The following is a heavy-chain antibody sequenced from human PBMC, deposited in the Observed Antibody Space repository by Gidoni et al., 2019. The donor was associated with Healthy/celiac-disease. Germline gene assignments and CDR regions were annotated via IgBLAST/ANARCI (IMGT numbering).Heavy chain of an antibody. CDR1: GFTFSSYA. D-gene: IGHD4-17*01. V-gene: IGHV3-23*01. CDR2: ISGSGGST. CDR3: AKDLGSSTVTTFDP. J-gene: IGHJ5*01. Sequence: EGQLLESGGGLVQHGGSLRRSCAASGFTFSSYAMSWVRQAPGKGLGWVSAISGSGGSTYYADSVKGRFTISRDNSKNTLYLQMNSLSAEDTAVYYCAKDLGSSTVTTFDPWGQGTLVTVSS.